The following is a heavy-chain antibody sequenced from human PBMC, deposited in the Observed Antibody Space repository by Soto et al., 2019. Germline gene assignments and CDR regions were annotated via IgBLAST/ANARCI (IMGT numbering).Heavy chain of an antibody. J-gene: IGHJ6*03. D-gene: IGHD3-10*01. CDR1: GYTFTSNY. V-gene: IGHV1-46*03. CDR2: INPSGGST. CDR3: ARGRRFGELSSYYYYYYYMDV. Sequence: GASVKVSCKASGYTFTSNYMHWVRQAPGQGLEWMGIINPSGGSTSYAQKFQGRVTMTRDTSTSTVYMELSSLRSEDTAVYYCARGRRFGELSSYYYYYYYMDVWGKGTTVTVSS.